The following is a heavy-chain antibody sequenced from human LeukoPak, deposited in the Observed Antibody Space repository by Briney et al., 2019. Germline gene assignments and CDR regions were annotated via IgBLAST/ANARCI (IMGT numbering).Heavy chain of an antibody. CDR3: ARGWYYDILAGPQGADF. CDR2: IWYDGADK. CDR1: GFTFSHYG. J-gene: IGHJ4*02. D-gene: IGHD3-9*01. Sequence: GGSLRLSCSASGFTFSHYGIHWVRQAPGKGLEWGAVIWYDGADKYYADSVKGRFTISRDDAKHTVYLQMNTLRAEDTAVYYCARGWYYDILAGPQGADFWGQGTLVTVSS. V-gene: IGHV3-33*01.